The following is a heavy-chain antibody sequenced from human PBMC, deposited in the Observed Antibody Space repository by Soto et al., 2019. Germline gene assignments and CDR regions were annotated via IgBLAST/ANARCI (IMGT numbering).Heavy chain of an antibody. CDR3: AAGAYGSGSYYYYYYGMDV. D-gene: IGHD3-10*01. CDR2: IVVGSGNT. V-gene: IGHV1-58*01. Sequence: ASVKVSCNASGFTFTSSAVQWVRQARGQRLEWIGWIVVGSGNTNYAQKFQERVTITRDMSTSTAYMELSSLRSEDTAVYYCAAGAYGSGSYYYYYYGMDVWGQGTTVTVSS. CDR1: GFTFTSSA. J-gene: IGHJ6*02.